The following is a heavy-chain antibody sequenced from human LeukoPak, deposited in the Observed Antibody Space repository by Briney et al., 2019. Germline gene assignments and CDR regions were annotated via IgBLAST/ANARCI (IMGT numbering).Heavy chain of an antibody. Sequence: ASVKVSCNTFGYTFTGYYMHWVRQAPGQGLEWMGWINPNSGGTIYAQKFQGRVTMTRDMSISTAYMELSRLRSDDTAVYYCAKVASTTRRHDAFDIWGQGTLVTVSS. J-gene: IGHJ3*02. CDR2: INPNSGGT. V-gene: IGHV1-2*02. CDR3: AKVASTTRRHDAFDI. D-gene: IGHD1-1*01. CDR1: GYTFTGYY.